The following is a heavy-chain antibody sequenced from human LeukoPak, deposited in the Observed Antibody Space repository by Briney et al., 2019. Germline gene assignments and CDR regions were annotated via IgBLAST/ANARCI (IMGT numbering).Heavy chain of an antibody. CDR2: INPNSGGT. CDR3: ARVRNSGGSSDFDY. D-gene: IGHD2-15*01. CDR1: GYTFTGYY. Sequence: ASVKLSCKASGYTFTGYYMHCVRQSPGQGLEWMGWINPNSGGTNYAQKFQGRVTMTRDTSISTAYTELSRLRSDDTAVYYCARVRNSGGSSDFDYWGQGTLVTVSS. J-gene: IGHJ4*02. V-gene: IGHV1-2*02.